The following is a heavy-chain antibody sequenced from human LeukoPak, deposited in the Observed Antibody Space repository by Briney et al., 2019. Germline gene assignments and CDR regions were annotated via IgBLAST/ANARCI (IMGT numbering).Heavy chain of an antibody. D-gene: IGHD6-19*01. Sequence: GGSLRLSCAASGFTLNRNAISWVRQAPGKGREWVSTIGGSGDKTFYADSVKGRFTISRDNSKDMLHLQMSSLTGEDTALYYCVRRGDASSGWGDHDYWGQGALVTVSS. CDR1: GFTLNRNA. CDR2: IGGSGDKT. J-gene: IGHJ4*02. V-gene: IGHV3-23*01. CDR3: VRRGDASSGWGDHDY.